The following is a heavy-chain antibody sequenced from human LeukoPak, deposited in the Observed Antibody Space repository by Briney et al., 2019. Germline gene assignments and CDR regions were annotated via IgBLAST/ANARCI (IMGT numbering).Heavy chain of an antibody. CDR2: IKGKTDGGTT. V-gene: IGHV3-15*01. Sequence: GGSLRLSCTASGFTFGTYSIAWFRQAPGKGLEWVGRIKGKTDGGTTDYAAPVKGRFTISRDDSKNTLYLQMNSLKTEDTAVYYCTLLWFGETYYGMDVWGQGTTVTVSS. D-gene: IGHD3-10*01. CDR3: TLLWFGETYYGMDV. J-gene: IGHJ6*02. CDR1: GFTFGTYS.